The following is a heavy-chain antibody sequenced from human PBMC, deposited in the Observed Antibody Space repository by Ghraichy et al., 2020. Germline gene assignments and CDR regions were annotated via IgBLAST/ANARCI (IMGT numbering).Heavy chain of an antibody. CDR1: GGFISSSSHY. Sequence: SETLSLTCTVSGGFISSSSHYWGWIRQPPGKGLEWIGSIYYSGSTYYNPSLKSRVTISVDTSKNQFSLKLNSVTAADTAVYYCARDNCGSGSYCPFDLWGRGTLVTVSS. CDR3: ARDNCGSGSYCPFDL. J-gene: IGHJ2*01. D-gene: IGHD3-10*01. V-gene: IGHV4-39*07. CDR2: IYYSGST.